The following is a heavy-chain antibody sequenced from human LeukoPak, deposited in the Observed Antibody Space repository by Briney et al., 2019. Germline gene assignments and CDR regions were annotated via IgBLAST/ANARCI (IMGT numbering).Heavy chain of an antibody. V-gene: IGHV3-23*01. D-gene: IGHD2-15*01. CDR3: AKSPSFGAATYPRGSYDH. CDR1: GFTFSSYA. CDR2: ISGSGDST. Sequence: GGSLRLSCAASGFTFSSYAVSWVRQAPGKGLEWVSGISGSGDSTYYADSVKGRLTISRDNSKNTVYLQMNSLRGEDTALYYCAKSPSFGAATYPRGSYDHWGQGTMVTVSS. J-gene: IGHJ4*02.